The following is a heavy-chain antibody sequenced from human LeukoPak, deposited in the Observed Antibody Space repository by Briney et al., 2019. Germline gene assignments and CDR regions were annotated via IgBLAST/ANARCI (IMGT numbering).Heavy chain of an antibody. Sequence: PSETLSLTCTVSGGSINSGTYYWGWIRQPAGKGLEWLGYIYYSGSTNYNPSLKSRVTISVDTSKNQFSLKLSSVTAADTAVYYCARVGWSFGYTSWYFDPWGRGTLVTVSS. J-gene: IGHJ2*01. CDR2: IYYSGST. V-gene: IGHV4-61*10. CDR1: GGSINSGTYY. CDR3: ARVGWSFGYTSWYFDP. D-gene: IGHD5-24*01.